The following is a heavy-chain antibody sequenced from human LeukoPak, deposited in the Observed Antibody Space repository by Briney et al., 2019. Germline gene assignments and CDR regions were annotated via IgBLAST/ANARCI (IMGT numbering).Heavy chain of an antibody. CDR2: ISWKGDTT. J-gene: IGHJ4*02. V-gene: IGHV3-20*01. D-gene: IGHD2-2*01. CDR1: GFTFNNYA. Sequence: GGSLRLSCAASGFTFNNYAMTWVRQTPGKGPEWVSLISWKGDTTAYAESVRGRFTISRDNAKNSLYLHMNSLRPEDTAFYHCARHRCSSTPCSFASWGQGSLVTVSS. CDR3: ARHRCSSTPCSFAS.